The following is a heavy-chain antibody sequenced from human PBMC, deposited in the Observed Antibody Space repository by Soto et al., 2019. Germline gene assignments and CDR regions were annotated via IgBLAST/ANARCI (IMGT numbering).Heavy chain of an antibody. J-gene: IGHJ4*02. V-gene: IGHV3-23*01. D-gene: IGHD2-15*01. CDR1: GFTFSSYA. CDR2: ISGSGGST. CDR3: ATPPLYCSGGSCDY. Sequence: GGSLRLSCAASGFTFSSYAMSWVRQAPGKGLEWVSAISGSGGSTYYADSVKGRFTISRDNSKNTLYLQMNSLRAEDTAVYYGATPPLYCSGGSCDYWGQGTLVTVSS.